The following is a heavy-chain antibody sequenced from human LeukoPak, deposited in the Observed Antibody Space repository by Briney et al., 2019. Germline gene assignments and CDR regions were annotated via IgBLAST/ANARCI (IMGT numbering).Heavy chain of an antibody. CDR2: IWYVGSNN. Sequence: PGGSRRLACAASGFSFSSYGMHWVRHVEGEGLEWVAVIWYVGSNNYYADSVKGRFTISTDNSKNTLYLQMNSRRAEDTAVYYCAREYLGEYTLDYWGQGTLVTVSS. D-gene: IGHD3-10*01. CDR3: AREYLGEYTLDY. CDR1: GFSFSSYG. V-gene: IGHV3-33*01. J-gene: IGHJ4*02.